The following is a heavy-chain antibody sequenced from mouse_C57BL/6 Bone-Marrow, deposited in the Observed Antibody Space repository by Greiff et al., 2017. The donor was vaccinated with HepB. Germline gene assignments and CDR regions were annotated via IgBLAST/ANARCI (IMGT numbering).Heavy chain of an antibody. Sequence: EVQLQQSVAELVRPGASVKLSCTASGFNIKNTYMRWVKQRPEQGLEWIGRIDPANGNTKYAPKFQGKATITADTSSNTAYLQLSSLTSEDTAIYYCARFPYYYGSSYIYAMDYWGQGTSVTVSS. V-gene: IGHV14-3*01. CDR1: GFNIKNTY. CDR3: ARFPYYYGSSYIYAMDY. CDR2: IDPANGNT. D-gene: IGHD1-1*01. J-gene: IGHJ4*01.